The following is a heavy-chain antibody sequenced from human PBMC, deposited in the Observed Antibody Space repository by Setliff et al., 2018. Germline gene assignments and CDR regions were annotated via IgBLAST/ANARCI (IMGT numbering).Heavy chain of an antibody. V-gene: IGHV4-34*01. CDR3: ARKPWYYNFRSGYNRDYFDY. Sequence: ETLSLNCAVYGGSFSGYYWSWIRQPPGKGLELIGEINHSGSTNYNPSLKSRVHISVDTSKNQFPLKLSYVTAADTSVYYRARKPWYYNFRSGYNRDYFDYWGQGTLVTVSS. D-gene: IGHD3-3*01. J-gene: IGHJ4*02. CDR1: GGSFSGYY. CDR2: INHSGST.